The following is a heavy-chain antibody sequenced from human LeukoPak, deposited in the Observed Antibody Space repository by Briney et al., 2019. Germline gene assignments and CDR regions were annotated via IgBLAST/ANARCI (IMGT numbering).Heavy chain of an antibody. CDR1: GGSISSGSYY. D-gene: IGHD2-15*01. Sequence: PSQTLSLTCTVSGGSISSGSYYWSWIRQPAGKGLEWIGRTYTSGSTNYNPSLKSRVTISVDTSKNQFSLKLSSVTAADTAGYYCAREFAGYCSGGSCYKNYYYYMDVWGKGTTVTISS. V-gene: IGHV4-61*02. J-gene: IGHJ6*03. CDR3: AREFAGYCSGGSCYKNYYYYMDV. CDR2: TYTSGST.